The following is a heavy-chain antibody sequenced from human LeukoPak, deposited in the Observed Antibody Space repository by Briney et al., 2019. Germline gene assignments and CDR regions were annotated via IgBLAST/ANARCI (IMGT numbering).Heavy chain of an antibody. CDR2: ISAYNGNT. CDR3: ARGVTVRGGDDAFDI. V-gene: IGHV1-18*01. D-gene: IGHD3-10*01. Sequence: ASVKVSCKASGYTFTSYGISWVRQAPGQGLEWMGWISAYNGNTNYAQKVQGRATMTTDTSTSTAYMELRSLRSDDTAVYYCARGVTVRGGDDAFDIWGQGTMVTVSS. J-gene: IGHJ3*02. CDR1: GYTFTSYG.